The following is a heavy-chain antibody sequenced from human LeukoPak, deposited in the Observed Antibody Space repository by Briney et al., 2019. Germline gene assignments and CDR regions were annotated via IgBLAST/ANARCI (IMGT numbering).Heavy chain of an antibody. CDR3: ATGAAAGLFDY. J-gene: IGHJ4*02. D-gene: IGHD6-13*01. Sequence: GASVKVSCKASGYTFNSSYMHWVRQAPGQGLEWMGIINPSDDSTRYAQKFQGRVTMTEDTSTDTAYMELSSLRSEDTAVYYCATGAAAGLFDYWGQGTLVTVSS. CDR1: GYTFNSSY. V-gene: IGHV1-46*02. CDR2: INPSDDST.